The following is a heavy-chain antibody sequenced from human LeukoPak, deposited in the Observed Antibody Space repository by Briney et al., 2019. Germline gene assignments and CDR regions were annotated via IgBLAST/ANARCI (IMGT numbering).Heavy chain of an antibody. D-gene: IGHD3-22*01. CDR1: GGSINSSTYY. J-gene: IGHJ4*02. CDR2: IYYSGST. V-gene: IGHV4-39*01. CDR3: ARQLLGDYYDSSGYHDY. Sequence: SEALSLTCTVSGGSINSSTYYWGWSRQPPGKGLEWIGSIYYSGSTYYNPSLNSRVTISVDTSKNQFSLRLSSVTAADTAVYYCARQLLGDYYDSSGYHDYWGQGTLVTVPS.